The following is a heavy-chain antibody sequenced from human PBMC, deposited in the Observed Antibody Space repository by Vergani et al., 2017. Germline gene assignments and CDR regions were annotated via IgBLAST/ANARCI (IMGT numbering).Heavy chain of an antibody. CDR2: IYYSGST. J-gene: IGHJ2*01. CDR1: GGSISSYY. CDR3: ARGMYYWYFDL. Sequence: QVQLQESGPGLVKPSETLSLTCTVSGGSISSYYWSWIRQPPGKGLEWIGYIYYSGSTNYNPSLKSRVTISVDTSKNQFSLKLSSVTAADTAVYYCARGMYYWYFDLWGRGTLVTVSS. V-gene: IGHV4-59*01.